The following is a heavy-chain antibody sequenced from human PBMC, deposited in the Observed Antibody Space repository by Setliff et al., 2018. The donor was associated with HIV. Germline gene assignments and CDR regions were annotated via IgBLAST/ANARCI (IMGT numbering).Heavy chain of an antibody. V-gene: IGHV3-48*01. CDR3: ARVQYFNSGGYWATIRHYYYMDV. Sequence: GESLKISCAASGVTFSSYSMNWVRQAPGKGLEWLSYISRNSDTIYYADSVKGRFTISRDNAENSLFLQMNSLRAEDTAVYYCARVQYFNSGGYWATIRHYYYMDVWGKGTAVTVS. CDR2: ISRNSDTI. J-gene: IGHJ6*03. CDR1: GVTFSSYS. D-gene: IGHD3-22*01.